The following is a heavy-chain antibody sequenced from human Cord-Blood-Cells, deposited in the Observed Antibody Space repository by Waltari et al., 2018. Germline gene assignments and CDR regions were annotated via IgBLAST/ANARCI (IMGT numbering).Heavy chain of an antibody. CDR1: GFTFSSYA. CDR3: AYASGYSTEYFQH. J-gene: IGHJ1*01. Sequence: EVQLLESGGGFVQPGGSLRLSCAASGFTFSSYAMSWVRQAPGKGLEWVSAISGSGGSTYYADSVKGRFTISRDNSKNTLYLQMNSLRAEDTAVYYCAYASGYSTEYFQHWGQGTLVTVSS. V-gene: IGHV3-23*01. CDR2: ISGSGGST. D-gene: IGHD3-22*01.